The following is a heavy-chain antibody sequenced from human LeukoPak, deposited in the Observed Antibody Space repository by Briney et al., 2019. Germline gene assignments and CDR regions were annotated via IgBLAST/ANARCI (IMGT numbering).Heavy chain of an antibody. J-gene: IGHJ4*02. V-gene: IGHV3-30*04. CDR3: ARNPNGEGVLYLEY. Sequence: QTGGSLRLFCAASGFTFSSYAMHWVRQAPGKGLEWVAVISYDGRNKYYADSVRGRFTISRDNSKNTLYLEMNSLRAEDTAVYYCARNPNGEGVLYLEYGGQETLVTVSS. CDR1: GFTFSSYA. CDR2: ISYDGRNK. D-gene: IGHD3-16*01.